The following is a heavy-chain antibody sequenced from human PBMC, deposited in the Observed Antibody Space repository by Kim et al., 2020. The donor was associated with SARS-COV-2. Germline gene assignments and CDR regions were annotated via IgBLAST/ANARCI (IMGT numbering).Heavy chain of an antibody. D-gene: IGHD3-22*01. CDR3: ARTDSSGYRDAFDI. CDR1: GGSISSSNW. V-gene: IGHV4-4*02. CDR2: IYHSGST. J-gene: IGHJ3*02. Sequence: SETLSLTCAVSGGSISSSNWWSWVRQPPGKGLEWIGEIYHSGSTNYNPSLKSRVTISVDKSKNQFSLKLSSVTAADTAVYYCARTDSSGYRDAFDIWGQGTMVTVSS.